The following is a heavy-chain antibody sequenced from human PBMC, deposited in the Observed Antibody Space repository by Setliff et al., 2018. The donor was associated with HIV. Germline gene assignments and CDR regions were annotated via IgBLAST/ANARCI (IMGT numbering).Heavy chain of an antibody. CDR3: VKDSDYYFWGSYRSSMLPCDY. CDR2: LSGSGGST. Sequence: GGSLRLSCAASGFTFSSYAMTWVRQAPGKGLEWVAALSGSGGSTYYADSVKGRFTISRDNSQKTLYLQMNSLRVDDRAVYYCVKDSDYYFWGSYRSSMLPCDYWGQGTLVTVSS. V-gene: IGHV3-23*01. J-gene: IGHJ4*02. D-gene: IGHD3-16*02. CDR1: GFTFSSYA.